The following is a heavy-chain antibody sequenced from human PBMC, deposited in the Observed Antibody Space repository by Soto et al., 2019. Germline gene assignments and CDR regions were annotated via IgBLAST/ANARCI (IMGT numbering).Heavy chain of an antibody. CDR3: ARWWSGDAFDI. V-gene: IGHV4-59*01. Sequence: SETLSLTCTVSGGSISSYYWSWIRQPPGKGLEWIGYIYYSGSTNYNPSLKSRVTISVDTSKNQFSLKLSSVTAADTAVYYCARWWSGDAFDIWGQRTMVTVSS. CDR1: GGSISSYY. D-gene: IGHD2-15*01. CDR2: IYYSGST. J-gene: IGHJ3*02.